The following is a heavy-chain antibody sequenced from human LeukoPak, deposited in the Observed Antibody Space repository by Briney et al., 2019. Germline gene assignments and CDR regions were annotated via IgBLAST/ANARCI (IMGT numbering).Heavy chain of an antibody. D-gene: IGHD3-3*01. Sequence: ASVKVSCEASGYTFTSYAMNWVRQAPGQGLEWMGWINTNTGNPTYAQGFTGRFVFSLDTSVSTAYLQISSLKAEDTAVYYCARSITIFGVVIKGYFDYWGQGTLVTVSS. V-gene: IGHV7-4-1*02. CDR2: INTNTGNP. CDR1: GYTFTSYA. J-gene: IGHJ4*02. CDR3: ARSITIFGVVIKGYFDY.